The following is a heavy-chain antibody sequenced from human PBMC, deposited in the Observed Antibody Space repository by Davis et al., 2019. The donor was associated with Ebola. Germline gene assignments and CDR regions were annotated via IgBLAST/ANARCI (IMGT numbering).Heavy chain of an antibody. Sequence: PGGSLRLSCAASGFTLSGYDMNWVRQAPGKGLQWVAVIWDDGSNKYYADSVKGRFTISRDNSKNTLYLQMNSLRAEDTAVYYCAKDHAHGYGNYGMDVWGKGTTVTVSS. CDR3: AKDHAHGYGNYGMDV. J-gene: IGHJ6*04. D-gene: IGHD3-16*01. CDR1: GFTLSGYD. V-gene: IGHV3-30*02. CDR2: IWDDGSNK.